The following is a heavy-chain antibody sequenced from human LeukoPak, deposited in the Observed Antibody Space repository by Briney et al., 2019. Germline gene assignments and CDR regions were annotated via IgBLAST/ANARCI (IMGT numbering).Heavy chain of an antibody. CDR3: ARYGPDYYDSSGYPHFDY. J-gene: IGHJ4*02. D-gene: IGHD3-22*01. Sequence: PSETLSLTCAVYGGSFSGYYWSWIRQPPGKGLEWIGEINHSGSTNYNPSLKSRVTISVDTSKNQFSLKLSSVTAADTAVYYCARYGPDYYDSSGYPHFDYWGQGTLVTVSS. V-gene: IGHV4-34*01. CDR1: GGSFSGYY. CDR2: INHSGST.